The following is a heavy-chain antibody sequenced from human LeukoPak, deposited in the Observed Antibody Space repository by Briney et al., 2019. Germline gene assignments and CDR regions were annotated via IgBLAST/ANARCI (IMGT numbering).Heavy chain of an antibody. CDR3: ARPRRSSGRSATPFDAFDI. CDR2: IYYSGST. D-gene: IGHD6-19*01. CDR1: GGSISSYY. Sequence: SETLSLTCTVSGGSISSYYWSWIRQPPGKGLEWIGYIYYSGSTNYNPSLKSRVTISVDTSKNQFSLKLSSVTAADTAVYYCARPRRSSGRSATPFDAFDIWGQGTMVTVSS. V-gene: IGHV4-59*08. J-gene: IGHJ3*02.